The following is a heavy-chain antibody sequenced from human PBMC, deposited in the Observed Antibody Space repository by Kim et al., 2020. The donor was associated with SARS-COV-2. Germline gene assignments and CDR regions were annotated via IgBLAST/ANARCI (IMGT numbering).Heavy chain of an antibody. CDR3: ARGDSYGSIDY. Sequence: SVKVSCKASGGTFSSYASSWVRQAPGQGLEWMGRIIPILGIANYAQKFQGRVTITADKSTSTAYMELSSLRSEDTAVYYCARGDSYGSIDYWGQGTLVTVSS. CDR2: IIPILGIA. D-gene: IGHD5-18*01. V-gene: IGHV1-69*04. CDR1: GGTFSSYA. J-gene: IGHJ4*02.